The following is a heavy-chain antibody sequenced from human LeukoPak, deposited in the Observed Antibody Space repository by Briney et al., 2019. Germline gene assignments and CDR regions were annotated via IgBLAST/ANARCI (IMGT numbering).Heavy chain of an antibody. CDR1: GFTFSNYA. CDR2: ISNNGGYT. V-gene: IGHV3-23*01. Sequence: GGSLRLSCVASGFTFSNYAMSWVRQAPGKGLEWVSAISNNGGYTYYADSVQSRFTISRDNSKSTLCLQMNSLRAEDTAVYYCAKQLGYCSDGSCYFPYWGQGTLVTVSS. D-gene: IGHD2-15*01. CDR3: AKQLGYCSDGSCYFPY. J-gene: IGHJ4*02.